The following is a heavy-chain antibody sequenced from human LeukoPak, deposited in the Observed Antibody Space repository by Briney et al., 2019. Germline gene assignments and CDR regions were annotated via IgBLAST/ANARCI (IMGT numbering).Heavy chain of an antibody. V-gene: IGHV4-34*01. D-gene: IGHD2-21*01. J-gene: IGHJ6*03. Sequence: SETLSLTCAVYGGSFSGYYWSWIRQPPGKGLEWIGEINHSGSTNYNPSLKSRVTISVDTSKNQFSLKLRSVTAADTAVYYCARDNSLYYYYYMDVWGKGTTVTISS. CDR2: INHSGST. CDR3: ARDNSLYYYYYMDV. CDR1: GGSFSGYY.